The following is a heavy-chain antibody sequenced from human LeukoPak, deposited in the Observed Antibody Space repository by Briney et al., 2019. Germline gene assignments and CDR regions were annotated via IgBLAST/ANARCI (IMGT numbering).Heavy chain of an antibody. CDR2: SGHRGGT. V-gene: IGHV4-34*01. CDR3: ARAGRDGYSPASDPFDI. Sequence: SSETLSLTCAVYGGSLNGHYWSWIRQPPGKGLEWIGESGHRGGTKFNPSLKSRVTISADTSKNQFSLKLSSVTAADTAVYYCARAGRDGYSPASDPFDIWGQGKTVTVSS. D-gene: IGHD5-24*01. J-gene: IGHJ3*02. CDR1: GGSLNGHY.